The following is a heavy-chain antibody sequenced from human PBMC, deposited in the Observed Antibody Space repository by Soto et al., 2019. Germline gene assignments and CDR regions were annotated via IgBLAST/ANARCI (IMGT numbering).Heavy chain of an antibody. CDR1: GGSISSGGYY. J-gene: IGHJ4*02. Sequence: QVQLQESGPGLVKPSQTLSLTCTVSGGSISSGGYYWSWIRQHPGKGLEWIGYIYYSGSTYYNPSLKSRVTISVDTSKNQFSLKLSSVTAADTAVYYCVRGTLGLRWPFHQLDYWGQGTLVTVSS. CDR2: IYYSGST. CDR3: VRGTLGLRWPFHQLDY. V-gene: IGHV4-31*03. D-gene: IGHD4-17*01.